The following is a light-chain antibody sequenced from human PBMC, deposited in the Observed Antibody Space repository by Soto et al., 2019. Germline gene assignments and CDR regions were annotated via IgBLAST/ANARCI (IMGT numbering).Light chain of an antibody. V-gene: IGKV1-5*01. Sequence: DIQMTQSPSSLSASVGDRVXITXRAIQXXNDWLAWYQQKPGXAPXLLIYHASNLESGVPSRFSGSGSGKEFTLTISSLQPDDFATYYCQQYNINSWTFGQGTKVDI. CDR2: HAS. CDR3: QQYNINSWT. CDR1: QXXNDW. J-gene: IGKJ1*01.